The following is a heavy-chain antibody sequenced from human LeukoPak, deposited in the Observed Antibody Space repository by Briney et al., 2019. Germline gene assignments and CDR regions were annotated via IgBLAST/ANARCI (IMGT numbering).Heavy chain of an antibody. CDR3: GRGLKTYYYDSSHFDS. J-gene: IGHJ4*02. V-gene: IGHV4-34*01. D-gene: IGHD3-22*01. CDR2: INHSGST. CDR1: GGSFSGYY. Sequence: PSETLSLTCAVYGGSFSGYYWSWIRQPPGKGLEWIGEINHSGSTNYNPSLKSRVTISVDTSKNQFSLNLRSVTAADTAVYYCGRGLKTYYYDSSHFDSWGQGSLVTVSS.